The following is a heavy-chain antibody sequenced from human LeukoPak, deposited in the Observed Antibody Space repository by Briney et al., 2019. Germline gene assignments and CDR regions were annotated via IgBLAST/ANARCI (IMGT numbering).Heavy chain of an antibody. V-gene: IGHV4-39*01. D-gene: IGHD3-22*01. CDR1: GGSISSSSYY. J-gene: IGHJ4*02. Sequence: SETLSLTCTVSGGSISSSSYYWGWIRQPPGKGLEWIGSIYYSGSTYYNPSLKSRVTIFVDTSKNQFSLKLSSVTAADTAVYYCARRGDYYDSSGYNGYFDYWGQGTLVTVSS. CDR3: ARRGDYYDSSGYNGYFDY. CDR2: IYYSGST.